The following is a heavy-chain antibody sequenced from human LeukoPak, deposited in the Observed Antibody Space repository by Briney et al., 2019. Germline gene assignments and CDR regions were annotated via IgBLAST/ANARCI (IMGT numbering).Heavy chain of an antibody. V-gene: IGHV4-59*01. CDR3: ARSHDSSGYYPGDYFDY. CDR1: GGSISSYY. D-gene: IGHD3-22*01. J-gene: IGHJ4*02. Sequence: PSETLSLTCTVSGGSISSYYWSWIRKPPGKGMEWIGYIYYSGSTNYNPSLKSRVTISVDTSKNQFSLKLSSVTAADTAVYYCARSHDSSGYYPGDYFDYWGQGTLVTVSS. CDR2: IYYSGST.